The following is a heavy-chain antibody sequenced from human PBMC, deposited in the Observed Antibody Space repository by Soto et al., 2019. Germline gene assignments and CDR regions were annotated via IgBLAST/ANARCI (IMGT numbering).Heavy chain of an antibody. D-gene: IGHD2-2*01. V-gene: IGHV1-46*03. CDR3: ARDGEKYCSSTSCYSGSWFDP. Sequence: QVQLVQSGAEVKKPGASVKVSCKASGYTFTSYYMHWVRQAPGQGLEWMGIINPSGGSTSYAQKLQGRVTMTRDTSTSTVYMELSSLRSEDTAVYYCARDGEKYCSSTSCYSGSWFDPWGQGTLVTVSS. CDR1: GYTFTSYY. CDR2: INPSGGST. J-gene: IGHJ5*02.